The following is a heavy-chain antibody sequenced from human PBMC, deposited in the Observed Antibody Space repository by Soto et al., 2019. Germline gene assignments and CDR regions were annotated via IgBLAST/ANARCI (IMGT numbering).Heavy chain of an antibody. J-gene: IGHJ4*02. CDR2: IIPIFGTA. CDR3: ARTDDYDSSGYYQPYFDY. CDR1: GGTFSSYA. Sequence: SVKVSCKASGGTFSSYAISWVRQAPGQGLEWMGGIIPIFGTANYAQKFQGRVTITADESTSTAYMELSSLRSEDTAVYYCARTDDYDSSGYYQPYFDYWGQGTLVTVSS. D-gene: IGHD3-22*01. V-gene: IGHV1-69*13.